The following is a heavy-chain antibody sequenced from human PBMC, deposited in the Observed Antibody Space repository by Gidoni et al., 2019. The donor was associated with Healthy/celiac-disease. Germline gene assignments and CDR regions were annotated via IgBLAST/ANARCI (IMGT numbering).Heavy chain of an antibody. V-gene: IGHV3-30*18. J-gene: IGHJ6*02. CDR1: GFPFRTSG. CDR3: AKVGEYSYGYNGGYYYYYCMDV. D-gene: IGHD5-18*01. CDR2: ISYDGRNK. Sequence: HVQMVEAGGGVVKPGVSVRPSCAPSGFPFRTSGLPWFAQAPGKGLEWLAVISYDGRNKYYSDSVKGRFTISRDKSKNTLYLQMNSLTAEDTAVYYCAKVGEYSYGYNGGYYYYYCMDVWGQGTTVTFS.